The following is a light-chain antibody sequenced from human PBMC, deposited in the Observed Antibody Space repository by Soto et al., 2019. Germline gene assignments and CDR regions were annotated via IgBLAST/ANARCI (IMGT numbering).Light chain of an antibody. CDR2: SSN. CDR1: SSNIGSNT. J-gene: IGLJ2*01. Sequence: QSVLTQPPSASGTPGQRVTISCSGSSSNIGSNTVNWYQQRPATAPKLLIYSSNQRPSWVPDRFSGSQSGTSASLAISGLQSEDEAAYYCATWDGSLNGVLFGGGTKVTVL. V-gene: IGLV1-44*01. CDR3: ATWDGSLNGVL.